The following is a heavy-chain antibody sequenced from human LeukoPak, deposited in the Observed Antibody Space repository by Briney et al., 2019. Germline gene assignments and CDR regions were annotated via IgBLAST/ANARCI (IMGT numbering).Heavy chain of an antibody. CDR3: ARGSVGGSGWSY. CDR1: GGTFSSYA. D-gene: IGHD6-19*01. CDR2: IIPIFGTA. J-gene: IGHJ4*02. Sequence: SSVKVSCKASGGTFSSYAVSWVRQAPGQGLEWMGGIIPIFGTANYAQKFQGSVSITTDESTRTAYMELSSLRSKDTAVYYCARGSVGGSGWSYWGQGTLVTVSS. V-gene: IGHV1-69*05.